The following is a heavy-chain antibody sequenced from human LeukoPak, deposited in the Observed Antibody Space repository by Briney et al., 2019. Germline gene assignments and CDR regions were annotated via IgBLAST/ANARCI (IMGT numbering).Heavy chain of an antibody. Sequence: LESLSLTCAVHGASFSGYSWSWVRQPPGKGLWWIGEVNRLGNTIYNPSLKSRVTISIDTSTTQFSLRLTSVTVADTGVYFCVRERVVSDYNWFDPWGQGTLVPVSS. D-gene: IGHD6-25*01. V-gene: IGHV4-34*01. J-gene: IGHJ5*02. CDR3: VRERVVSDYNWFDP. CDR1: GASFSGYS. CDR2: VNRLGNT.